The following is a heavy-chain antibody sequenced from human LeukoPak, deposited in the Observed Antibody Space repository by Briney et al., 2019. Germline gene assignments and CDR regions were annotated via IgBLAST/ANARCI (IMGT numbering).Heavy chain of an antibody. V-gene: IGHV3-13*01. J-gene: IGHJ4*02. D-gene: IGHD6-19*01. CDR2: IGIRGDT. CDR1: GFTLTKYD. Sequence: GGSLRLSCAASGFTLTKYDMRWVRQATGKGLEWVSAIGIRGDTYYSGSVKGRFTISRENAETSLYLQMNSLRAEDTAVYYCARGGIRVSGIDEFDYWGQGTLVTVSS. CDR3: ARGGIRVSGIDEFDY.